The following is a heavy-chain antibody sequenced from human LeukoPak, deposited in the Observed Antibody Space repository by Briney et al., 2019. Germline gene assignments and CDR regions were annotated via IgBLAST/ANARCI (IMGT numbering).Heavy chain of an antibody. J-gene: IGHJ4*02. D-gene: IGHD2-2*01. CDR1: GFTFSDYY. V-gene: IGHV3-11*01. CDR3: AREGCSSTSCYGPSFDY. Sequence: GGSLRLSCAASGFTFSDYYMSWIGQAQGKGLEWVSYISSSGSTIYYADSVKGRFTISRDNAKNSLYLQMNSLRAEDTSVYYCAREGCSSTSCYGPSFDYWGQGTLVTVSS. CDR2: ISSSGSTI.